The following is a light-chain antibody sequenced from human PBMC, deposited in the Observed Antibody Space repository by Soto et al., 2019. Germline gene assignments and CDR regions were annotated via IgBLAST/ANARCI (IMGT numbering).Light chain of an antibody. CDR3: QQYVQWLPGA. CDR2: DTS. J-gene: IGKJ1*01. V-gene: IGKV3-15*01. CDR1: QSVSSS. Sequence: EIVVTQSPATLSVSPGERVTLSCRASQSVSSSLAWYQQRPGQAPRLLIYDTSTRAAGIAARFSGSGSGTEFTLTISSRQSEDSAVYYCQQYVQWLPGAFVQGTTVEIK.